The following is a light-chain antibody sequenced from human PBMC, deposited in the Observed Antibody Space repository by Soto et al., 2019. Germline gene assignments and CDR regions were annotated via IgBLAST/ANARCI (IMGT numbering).Light chain of an antibody. CDR2: LGS. CDR3: MQALQTPPNT. Sequence: DIVMTQSPLSLPVTPGEPASISCRSSQSLLHSNGYNYLDWYLQKTGQSPQLLIYLGSNRASGVPDRFSGSGSGTDFTLKISRVEAEDVGVYYCMQALQTPPNTVGQGKRLENK. V-gene: IGKV2-28*01. J-gene: IGKJ5*01. CDR1: QSLLHSNGYNY.